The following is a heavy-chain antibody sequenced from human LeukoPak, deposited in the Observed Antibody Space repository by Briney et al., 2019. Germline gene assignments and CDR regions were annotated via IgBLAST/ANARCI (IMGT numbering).Heavy chain of an antibody. J-gene: IGHJ4*02. CDR1: GFTFRKYW. Sequence: PGGSLRLSCTASGFTFRKYWLHWVRQAPGKGLVWVSRINRDDGSTSYADSVKGRFTISRDNSKNTLYLQMNSLRAEDTAVYYCAKGGVLVAGPYPYYFDYWGQGTLVTVSS. CDR3: AKGGVLVAGPYPYYFDY. V-gene: IGHV3-74*01. D-gene: IGHD6-19*01. CDR2: INRDDGST.